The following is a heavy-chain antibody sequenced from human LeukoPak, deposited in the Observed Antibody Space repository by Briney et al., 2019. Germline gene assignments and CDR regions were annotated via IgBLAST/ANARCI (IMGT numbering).Heavy chain of an antibody. CDR1: GYTFNSYW. J-gene: IGHJ4*02. D-gene: IGHD6-19*01. Sequence: GESLKISCKGSGYTFNSYWIGWVRRMPGAGLEWMGIIYPGDSDTRYSPSFQGQVTISADKSISTAYLQWSSLKASDSAMYYCARRYGSALYGVFDYWGQGTLVIVSS. V-gene: IGHV5-51*01. CDR2: IYPGDSDT. CDR3: ARRYGSALYGVFDY.